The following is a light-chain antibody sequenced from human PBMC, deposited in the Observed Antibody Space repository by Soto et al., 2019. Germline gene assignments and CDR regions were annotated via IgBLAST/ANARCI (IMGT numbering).Light chain of an antibody. CDR1: SSDVGAYNY. CDR2: EVT. Sequence: QSVLTQPASVSGSPGQSITISCTGTSSDVGAYNYVSWYQQHPGKAPKLLIYEVTNRPFGVSNRFSGSKSGNTASLTIAGLQTEDEADYYCSSYTTSSSRLYVFGTGTKVTVL. J-gene: IGLJ1*01. CDR3: SSYTTSSSRLYV. V-gene: IGLV2-14*01.